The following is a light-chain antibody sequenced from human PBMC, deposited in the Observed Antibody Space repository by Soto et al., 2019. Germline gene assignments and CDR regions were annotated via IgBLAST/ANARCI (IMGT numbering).Light chain of an antibody. CDR3: QQANSFPYT. CDR2: AAP. CDR1: QGIRSA. V-gene: IGKV1-13*02. Sequence: AIQVTQSPSSLSASVGDRVTITCRTSQGIRSALGWYQQKPGKVPKLLIYAAPTLQSGVPSRFSGSGSGADFTLSISSLQPEDFATYYCQQANSFPYTFGQGTKVDIK. J-gene: IGKJ2*01.